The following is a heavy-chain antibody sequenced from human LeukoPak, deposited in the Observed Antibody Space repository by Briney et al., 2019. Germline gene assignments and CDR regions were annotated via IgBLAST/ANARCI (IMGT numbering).Heavy chain of an antibody. Sequence: PGGSLRLSCVASGFSFTTHAMGWVRQAPGKGLEWVAVISYDGSNKYYADSVKGRFTISRDNSKNTLYLQMNSLRAEDTAVYYCARGEQLWPRPLRKHVDYWGQGTLVTVSS. CDR1: GFSFTTHA. CDR3: ARGEQLWPRPLRKHVDY. D-gene: IGHD5-18*01. J-gene: IGHJ4*02. CDR2: ISYDGSNK. V-gene: IGHV3-30-3*01.